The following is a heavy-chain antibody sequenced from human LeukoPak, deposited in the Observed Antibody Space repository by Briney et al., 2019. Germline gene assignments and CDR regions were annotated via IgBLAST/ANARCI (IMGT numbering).Heavy chain of an antibody. J-gene: IGHJ4*02. CDR3: ATDPFGGTRHPGDY. CDR1: GGTFSSYA. D-gene: IGHD3-16*01. CDR2: MNPNSGNT. V-gene: IGHV1-8*03. Sequence: ASVKVSCKASGGTFSSYAINWVRQATGQGLEWMGWMNPNSGNTGYAQKFQGRVTITRNTSISTAYMELSSLRSEDTAVYYCATDPFGGTRHPGDYWGQGTLVTVSS.